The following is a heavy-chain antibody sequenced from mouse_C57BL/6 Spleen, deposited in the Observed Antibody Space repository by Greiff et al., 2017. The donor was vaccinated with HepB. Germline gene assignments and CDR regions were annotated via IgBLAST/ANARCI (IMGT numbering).Heavy chain of an antibody. J-gene: IGHJ3*01. Sequence: EVQLVESGGGLVQPGGSLSLSCAASGFTFTDYYMSWVRQPPGKALEWLGFIRNKANGYTTEYSASVKGRFTISRDNSQSILYLQMNALRAEDSATYYCASYEYYGPGFAYWGQGTLVTVSA. CDR1: GFTFTDYY. D-gene: IGHD1-1*01. CDR2: IRNKANGYTT. V-gene: IGHV7-3*01. CDR3: ASYEYYGPGFAY.